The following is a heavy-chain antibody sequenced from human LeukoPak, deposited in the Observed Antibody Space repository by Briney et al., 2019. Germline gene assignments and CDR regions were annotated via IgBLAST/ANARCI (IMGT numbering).Heavy chain of an antibody. J-gene: IGHJ5*02. Sequence: SETLSLTCAVSGGSISSGGYSWSWIRQPPGKGLEWIGYMYHSGGTYYNPSLKSRVTISVDRSKNQFSLELRSVTAADTAVYYCARAAPYGSGRNWFDPWGQGTLVTVSS. CDR2: MYHSGGT. V-gene: IGHV4-30-2*01. CDR3: ARAAPYGSGRNWFDP. CDR1: GGSISSGGYS. D-gene: IGHD3-10*01.